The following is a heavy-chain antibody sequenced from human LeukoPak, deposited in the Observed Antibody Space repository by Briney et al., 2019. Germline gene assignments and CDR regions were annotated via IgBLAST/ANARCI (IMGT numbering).Heavy chain of an antibody. J-gene: IGHJ5*02. D-gene: IGHD2-15*01. Sequence: SVKVSCKASGGTFSSYAISWVRQAPGQGLEWMGGIIPIFGTANYAQKFQGRVTITADESTSTAYMELSSLRSEDTAVYYCARDHCSGGSCNWFDPWGQGTLVTVSS. CDR3: ARDHCSGGSCNWFDP. CDR2: IIPIFGTA. V-gene: IGHV1-69*13. CDR1: GGTFSSYA.